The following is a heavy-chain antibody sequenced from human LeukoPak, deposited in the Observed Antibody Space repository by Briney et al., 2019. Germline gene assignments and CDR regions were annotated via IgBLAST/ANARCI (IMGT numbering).Heavy chain of an antibody. Sequence: ASVKVSCKASGYTFTGYYMHWVRQAPGQGLGWMGWINPNSGGTNYAQKFQGRVTMTRDTSISTAYMELSRLRSDDTAVYYCARVQPYDTDAFDIWGQGTMVTVSS. CDR1: GYTFTGYY. V-gene: IGHV1-2*02. J-gene: IGHJ3*02. CDR3: ARVQPYDTDAFDI. D-gene: IGHD3-22*01. CDR2: INPNSGGT.